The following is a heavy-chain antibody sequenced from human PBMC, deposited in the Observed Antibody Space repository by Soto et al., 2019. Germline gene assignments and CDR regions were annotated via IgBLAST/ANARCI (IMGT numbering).Heavy chain of an antibody. V-gene: IGHV4-4*07. CDR1: GGSISSYY. D-gene: IGHD6-13*01. CDR2: IYTSGST. CDR3: ARDRIAAAGQYYYYYYGMDV. Sequence: PSETLSLTCTVSGGSISSYYWSWIRQPAGKGLEWIGRIYTSGSTNYNPSLKSRVTMSVDTSKNQFSLKLSSVTAADTAVYYCARDRIAAAGQYYYYYYGMDVWGQGTTVTVSS. J-gene: IGHJ6*02.